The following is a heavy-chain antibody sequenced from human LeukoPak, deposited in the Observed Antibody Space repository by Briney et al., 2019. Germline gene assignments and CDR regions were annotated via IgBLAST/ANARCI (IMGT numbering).Heavy chain of an antibody. CDR2: IKNDGSET. CDR1: GXNFXDHW. Sequence: LRLSXXXSGXNFXDHWMDWVRQAPGKGLEWVGHIKNDGSETYYLDSLKGRFSISRDNTNNALYLQMNSLRVEDTAVYYCVKNDGWFHLAQWGQGTLVTVSS. J-gene: IGHJ4*02. D-gene: IGHD6-19*01. V-gene: IGHV3-7*03. CDR3: VKNDGWFHLAQ.